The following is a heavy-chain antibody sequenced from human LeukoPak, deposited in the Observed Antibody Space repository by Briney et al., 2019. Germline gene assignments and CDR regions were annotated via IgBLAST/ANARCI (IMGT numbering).Heavy chain of an antibody. Sequence: SETLSLTCTVSGNSINIYSWDWIRQSPEKGLEWIAYMYYSGTTNYNPSLENRAAISLDLSRHQFSLRLSSVTAADTAVYFCATTDKNRYYINVWGPGTTVIVSS. CDR2: MYYSGTT. V-gene: IGHV4-59*12. J-gene: IGHJ6*01. CDR3: ATTDKNRYYINV. CDR1: GNSINIYS. D-gene: IGHD2-21*01.